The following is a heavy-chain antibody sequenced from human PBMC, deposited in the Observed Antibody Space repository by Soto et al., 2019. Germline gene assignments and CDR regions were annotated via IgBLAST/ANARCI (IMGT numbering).Heavy chain of an antibody. CDR1: GYTFTSYG. CDR3: ARGPNIAVADRYYYYYGMDV. CDR2: INPNSGGT. V-gene: IGHV1-2*02. J-gene: IGHJ6*02. Sequence: ASVKVSCKASGYTFTSYGISWVRQAPGQGLEWMGWINPNSGGTNYAQKFQGRVTMTRDTSISTAYMELSRLRSDDTAVYYCARGPNIAVADRYYYYYGMDVWGQGTTVTVSS. D-gene: IGHD6-19*01.